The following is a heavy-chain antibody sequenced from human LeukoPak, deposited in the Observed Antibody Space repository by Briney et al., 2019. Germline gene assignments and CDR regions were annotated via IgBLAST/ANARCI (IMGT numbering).Heavy chain of an antibody. CDR2: IITIFGTA. J-gene: IGHJ4*02. V-gene: IGHV1-69*06. CDR1: GGTFSSYA. D-gene: IGHD5-18*01. Sequence: EASVKVSCKASGGTFSSYAISWVRQAPGQGIEWMGGIITIFGTANYAQKFQGGVTITADKSTSTAYMELSSLRSEDTAVYYCARAVVDTAGFDYWGQGTLVTVSS. CDR3: ARAVVDTAGFDY.